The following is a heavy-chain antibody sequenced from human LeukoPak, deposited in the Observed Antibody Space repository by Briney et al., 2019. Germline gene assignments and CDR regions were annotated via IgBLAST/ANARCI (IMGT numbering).Heavy chain of an antibody. J-gene: IGHJ6*02. V-gene: IGHV4-4*02. D-gene: IGHD3-10*01. Sequence: SVTLSLTCAVSGGSVSSGNWWNWVRQPPGKGLEWTGEIYHNGTTNYNPSLKSRVTISLDKSKNQFSLKLTSVTAADSAVYHCASAPILRGEGGEHYYCGMDVWGQGTTVTVSS. CDR1: GGSVSSGNW. CDR2: IYHNGTT. CDR3: ASAPILRGEGGEHYYCGMDV.